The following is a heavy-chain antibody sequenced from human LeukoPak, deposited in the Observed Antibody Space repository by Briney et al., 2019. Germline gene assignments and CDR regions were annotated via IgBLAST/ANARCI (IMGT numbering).Heavy chain of an antibody. CDR3: ARHNRPAADGAFDI. CDR2: IYYSGST. D-gene: IGHD2-2*01. V-gene: IGHV4-59*08. Sequence: SETLSLTCTVSGGSISSYYWSWIRQPPGQGLEWIGYIYYSGSTNYNPSLKSRVSISVDTSRNQFSLKLSSVTAADTAVYYCARHNRPAADGAFDIWGQGTMVTVSS. J-gene: IGHJ3*02. CDR1: GGSISSYY.